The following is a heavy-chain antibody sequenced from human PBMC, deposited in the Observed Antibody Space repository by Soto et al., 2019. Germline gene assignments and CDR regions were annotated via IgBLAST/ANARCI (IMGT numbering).Heavy chain of an antibody. CDR1: GGSFSGYY. CDR2: INHSGST. CDR3: ARAHRLLWFGELPLDY. V-gene: IGHV4-34*01. Sequence: SETLSLTCAVYGGSFSGYYWSWIRQPPGKGLEWIGEINHSGSTNYNPSLKSRVTISVDTSKNQFSLKLSSVTAADTAVYYCARAHRLLWFGELPLDYWGQGTLVTVS. D-gene: IGHD3-10*01. J-gene: IGHJ4*02.